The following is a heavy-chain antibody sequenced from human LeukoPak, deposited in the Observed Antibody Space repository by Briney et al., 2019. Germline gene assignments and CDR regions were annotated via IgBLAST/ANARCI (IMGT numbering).Heavy chain of an antibody. D-gene: IGHD2-15*01. CDR2: ISSSSSYI. Sequence: GGSLRLSCAASGFTFSSYSMNWVRQAPGKGLEWVSSISSSSSYIYYADSVKGRFTISRDNSKNSLYLQMNSLRTEDTALYYCAKDHPARGGSCYDYWGQGTLVTVSS. CDR3: AKDHPARGGSCYDY. V-gene: IGHV3-21*04. J-gene: IGHJ4*02. CDR1: GFTFSSYS.